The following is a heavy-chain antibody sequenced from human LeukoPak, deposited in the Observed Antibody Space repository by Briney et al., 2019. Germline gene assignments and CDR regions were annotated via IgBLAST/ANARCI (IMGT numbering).Heavy chain of an antibody. CDR3: ASTITMVRGVIITEGMT. CDR2: INPSGGST. Sequence: WASVKVSCKASGYTFTSYYMHWVRQAPGQGLEWMGIINPSGGSTSYAQKFQGRVTMTRDTSTSTVYMELSSLRSEDTAVYYCASTITMVRGVIITEGMTWGQGTLVTVSS. V-gene: IGHV1-46*01. J-gene: IGHJ5*02. CDR1: GYTFTSYY. D-gene: IGHD3-10*01.